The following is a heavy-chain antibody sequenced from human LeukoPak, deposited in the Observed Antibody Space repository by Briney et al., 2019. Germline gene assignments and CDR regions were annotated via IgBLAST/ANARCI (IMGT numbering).Heavy chain of an antibody. CDR1: GFTFSSYG. Sequence: PGGSLRLSCAASGFTFSSYGMHWVRQAPGKGLEWVAVIWYDGSNKYYADSVKGRFTISRDNAKTSLYLQMNSLRVEGMALYYCAKAKSSGYPNDAFDIWGQGTMVSVSS. CDR3: AKAKSSGYPNDAFDI. J-gene: IGHJ3*02. CDR2: IWYDGSNK. D-gene: IGHD3-22*01. V-gene: IGHV3-33*03.